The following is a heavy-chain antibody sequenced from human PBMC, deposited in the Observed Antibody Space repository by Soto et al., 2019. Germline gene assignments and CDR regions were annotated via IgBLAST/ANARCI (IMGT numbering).Heavy chain of an antibody. CDR1: GFMFSSYG. CDR3: AKGLGYCSTTSCYHYYYYGMDV. Sequence: GSLRLSCAASGFMFSSYGMHWVRQAPGKGLEWVAVISYDGSNRYYADSMKGRFTISRDNAKNTLYVQMSSLRAEDTAVYYCAKGLGYCSTTSCYHYYYYGMDVWGQGTTVTVSS. V-gene: IGHV3-30*18. D-gene: IGHD2-2*01. CDR2: ISYDGSNR. J-gene: IGHJ6*02.